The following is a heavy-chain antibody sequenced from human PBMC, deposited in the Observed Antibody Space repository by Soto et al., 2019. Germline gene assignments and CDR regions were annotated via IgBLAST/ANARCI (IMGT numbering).Heavy chain of an antibody. Sequence: QVQLQESGPGLVKPSQTLSLTCTVSGGSISSGDYYWSWIRQPPGKGLEWIGYIYYSGSTYYNPSRKSRVNISVDTSKNQFSLKLSSVTAADTAVYYCAREWEVTTYGYNWFDPWGQGTLVTVSS. CDR2: IYYSGST. V-gene: IGHV4-30-4*01. D-gene: IGHD4-17*01. CDR3: AREWEVTTYGYNWFDP. CDR1: GGSISSGDYY. J-gene: IGHJ5*02.